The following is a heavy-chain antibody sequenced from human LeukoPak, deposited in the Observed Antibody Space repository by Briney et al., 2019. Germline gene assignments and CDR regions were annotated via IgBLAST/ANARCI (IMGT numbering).Heavy chain of an antibody. CDR1: GSTLSNYA. Sequence: GGSLRLSCAASGSTLSNYAMTWVRQAPGKGLEWVTCISGGGAYTHYADSVKGRFTISRDNSKNTVSLQMNSLRAEDTAVYYCAKGAFERFGEPSDYWGQGTLVTVSS. CDR3: AKGAFERFGEPSDY. CDR2: ISGGGAYT. J-gene: IGHJ4*02. V-gene: IGHV3-23*01. D-gene: IGHD3-10*01.